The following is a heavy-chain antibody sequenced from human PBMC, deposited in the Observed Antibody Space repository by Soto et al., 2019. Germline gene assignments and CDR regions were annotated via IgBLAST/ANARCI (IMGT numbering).Heavy chain of an antibody. V-gene: IGHV3-21*01. J-gene: IGHJ5*02. CDR1: GFTFSSYS. CDR3: ARDQNIEARPRWFDP. D-gene: IGHD6-6*01. Sequence: GGALRLSCAASGFTFSSYSMNWVRQAPGKGLEWVSSISSSSSYIYYADSVKGRFTISRDNAKNSLYLQMNSLRAEDTAVYYCARDQNIEARPRWFDPWGQGTLVTVSS. CDR2: ISSSSSYI.